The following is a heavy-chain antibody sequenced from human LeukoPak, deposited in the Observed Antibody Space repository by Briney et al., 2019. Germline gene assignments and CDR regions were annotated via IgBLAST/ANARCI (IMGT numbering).Heavy chain of an antibody. CDR3: ARDLKHDYVWGSYRGEAFDI. CDR1: GGSISSYY. J-gene: IGHJ3*02. CDR2: IYTSGST. Sequence: GPLSLPCSVSGGSISSYYWSWIPKPAGKGREWIGCIYTSGSTNYNPSLKRRVTMSVDTSKNQFSLKLSSVTAADTAVYYCARDLKHDYVWGSYRGEAFDIWGPGTMVTVSS. V-gene: IGHV4-4*07. D-gene: IGHD3-16*02.